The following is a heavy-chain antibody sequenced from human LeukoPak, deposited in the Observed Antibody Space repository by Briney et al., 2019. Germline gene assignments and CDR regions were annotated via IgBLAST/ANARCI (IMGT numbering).Heavy chain of an antibody. D-gene: IGHD3-3*01. Sequence: PGGSLRLSCAASGFTFDDYAMHWVRQAPGKGLEWVSGISWNSGSIGYADSVKGRFTISRDNAKNSLYLQMNSLRAEDTALYYCAKRYNDFWSGYYQLWGQGTLVTVSS. CDR2: ISWNSGSI. CDR3: AKRYNDFWSGYYQL. CDR1: GFTFDDYA. J-gene: IGHJ4*02. V-gene: IGHV3-9*01.